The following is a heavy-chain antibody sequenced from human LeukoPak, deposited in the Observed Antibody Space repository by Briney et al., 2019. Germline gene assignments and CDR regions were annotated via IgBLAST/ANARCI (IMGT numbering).Heavy chain of an antibody. CDR3: ARDLYQPLLYPSAHYYYYGMDV. CDR2: ISSSGSTI. CDR1: GFTFSDYY. J-gene: IGHJ6*02. Sequence: GGSLRLSCAASGFTFSDYYMSWIRQAPGKGLEWVSYISSSGSTIYYADSVKGRFTISRDNAKNSLYLQMNSLRAEDTAVYYCARDLYQPLLYPSAHYYYYGMDVWGQGTTVTVSS. D-gene: IGHD2-2*02. V-gene: IGHV3-11*01.